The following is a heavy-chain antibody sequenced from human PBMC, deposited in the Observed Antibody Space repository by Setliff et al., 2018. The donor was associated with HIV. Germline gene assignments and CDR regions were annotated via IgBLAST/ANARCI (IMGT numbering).Heavy chain of an antibody. CDR1: GYSFSNYY. V-gene: IGHV5-51*01. D-gene: IGHD3-22*01. CDR3: VRLFKGGRHYYDSSGYLSCMDV. J-gene: IGHJ6*03. Sequence: PGESLKISCKGSGYSFSNYYIGWVRQMPRKGLECMGVIYPGDFDTRYSPSFQGQVTISADKSISTAYLQWSSLKASDTAIYYCVRLFKGGRHYYDSSGYLSCMDVWGKGTTVTVSS. CDR2: IYPGDFDT.